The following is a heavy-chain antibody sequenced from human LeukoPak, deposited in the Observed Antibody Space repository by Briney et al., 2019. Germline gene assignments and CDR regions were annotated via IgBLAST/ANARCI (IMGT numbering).Heavy chain of an antibody. CDR3: ARDTGYYGSGSYYRAFDY. D-gene: IGHD3-10*01. CDR1: GFTFSSYA. CDR2: ISSSSSYI. Sequence: PGGSLRLSCAASGFTFSSYAMSWVRQAPGKGLEWVSSISSSSSYIYYADSVKGRFTISRDNAKNSLYLQMNSLRAEDTAVYYCARDTGYYGSGSYYRAFDYWGQGTLVTVSS. J-gene: IGHJ4*02. V-gene: IGHV3-21*01.